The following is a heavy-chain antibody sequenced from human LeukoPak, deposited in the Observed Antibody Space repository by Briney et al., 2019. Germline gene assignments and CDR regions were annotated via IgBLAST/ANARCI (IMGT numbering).Heavy chain of an antibody. V-gene: IGHV3-23*01. Sequence: GGSLRLSCAASGLTFGNYAMSWVRQAPGKGLEWVSVIGGSGLTTQYGDSVKGRFTISRDNSKNTMYLQMNSLRAEDTALYYCARDGPWAHCSGDCFSDYWGPGTLVTVSS. CDR2: IGGSGLTT. J-gene: IGHJ4*02. CDR1: GLTFGNYA. CDR3: ARDGPWAHCSGDCFSDY. D-gene: IGHD2-21*02.